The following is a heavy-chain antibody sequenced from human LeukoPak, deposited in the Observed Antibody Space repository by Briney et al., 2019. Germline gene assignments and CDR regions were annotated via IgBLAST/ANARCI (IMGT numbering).Heavy chain of an antibody. V-gene: IGHV4-59*08. CDR1: GGSISSYY. CDR3: SYSSSWSLFDY. D-gene: IGHD6-13*01. J-gene: IGHJ4*02. Sequence: PSETLSLTSTVSGGSISSYYWSWIRQPPGKGLEWIGYIYYSGSTNYNPSLKSRVTISVDTSKNQFSLKLSSVTAADTAVYYCSYSSSWSLFDYWGQGTLVTVSS. CDR2: IYYSGST.